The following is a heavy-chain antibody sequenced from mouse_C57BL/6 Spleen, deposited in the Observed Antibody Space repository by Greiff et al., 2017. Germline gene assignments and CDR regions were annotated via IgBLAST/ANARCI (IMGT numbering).Heavy chain of an antibody. Sequence: EVKLMESGGGLVKPGGSLKLSCAASGFTFSSYTMSWVRQTPEKRLEWVATISGGGGNTYYPDSVKGRFTISRDNAKNTLYLQMSSLRSEATALYYCARYGSWFAYWGQGTLVTVSA. V-gene: IGHV5-9*01. CDR3: ARYGSWFAY. CDR2: ISGGGGNT. J-gene: IGHJ3*01. CDR1: GFTFSSYT. D-gene: IGHD1-1*01.